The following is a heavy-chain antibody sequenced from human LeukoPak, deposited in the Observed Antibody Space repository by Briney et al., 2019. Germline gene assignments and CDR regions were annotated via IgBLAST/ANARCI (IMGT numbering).Heavy chain of an antibody. CDR2: IRYDGSNK. CDR3: AKDRLSGSYYYYYMDV. CDR1: GFTFSSYG. Sequence: PGGSLRLSCAASGFTFSSYGMHWVRQAPGKGLEWVAFIRYDGSNKYYADSVKGRFTISRDNSKNTLYLQMNSLRAEDTAVYYCAKDRLSGSYYYYYMDVWGKGTTVTVSS. D-gene: IGHD1-26*01. V-gene: IGHV3-30*02. J-gene: IGHJ6*03.